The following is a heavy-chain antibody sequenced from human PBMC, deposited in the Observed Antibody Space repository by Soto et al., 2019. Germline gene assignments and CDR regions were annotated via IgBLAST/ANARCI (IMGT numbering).Heavy chain of an antibody. CDR1: GFTFSSYA. CDR3: AKDGNLEWLLAVGYMDV. J-gene: IGHJ6*03. D-gene: IGHD3-3*01. V-gene: IGHV3-23*01. CDR2: ISGSGGST. Sequence: GGSLRLSCAASGFTFSSYAMSWVRQAPGKGLEWVSAISGSGGSTYYADSVKGRFTISRDNSKNTLYLQMNSLRAEDTAVYYCAKDGNLEWLLAVGYMDVWGKGTTVTVSS.